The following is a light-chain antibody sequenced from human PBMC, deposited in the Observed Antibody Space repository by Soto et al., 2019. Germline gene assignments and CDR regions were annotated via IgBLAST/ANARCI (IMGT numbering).Light chain of an antibody. CDR3: LQHKSYPRT. J-gene: IGKJ1*01. V-gene: IGKV1-17*03. Sequence: DIQMTQSPSDMSASVGDIVTITFRASQDISNFLVWFQQRPGKVPKRLMYSANRLESGVPSRFSGSGSGTEFTLTISSLQPEDFATYYCLQHKSYPRTFGQGTKVDIK. CDR1: QDISNF. CDR2: SAN.